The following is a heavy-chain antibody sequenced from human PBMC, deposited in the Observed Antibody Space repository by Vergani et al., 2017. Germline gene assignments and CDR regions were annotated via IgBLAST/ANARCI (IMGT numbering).Heavy chain of an antibody. J-gene: IGHJ3*01. CDR3: VKSIRVVATRGDGFDV. D-gene: IGHD5-12*01. CDR1: GFFCGSYT. Sequence: LESGGGLVQPGGSRRLSCAASGFFCGSYTMTWVRQTPGKGLEWVSSITGSVGKTSYADSVNGRFTISRDISKNTVSLEMTSLRAEDTARYFCVKSIRVVATRGDGFDVLGQGTLVTVSS. CDR2: ITGSVGKT. V-gene: IGHV3-23*01.